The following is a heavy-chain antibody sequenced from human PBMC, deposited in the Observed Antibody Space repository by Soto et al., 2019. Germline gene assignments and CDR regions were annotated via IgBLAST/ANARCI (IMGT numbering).Heavy chain of an antibody. CDR2: ISSSSSYI. CDR3: ARVMLSPGYSGYDCADYDYGMDV. V-gene: IGHV3-21*01. D-gene: IGHD5-12*01. J-gene: IGHJ6*02. Sequence: VGSLRLSCAASGFTFSSYSMNWVRQAPGKGLEWVSSISSSSSYIYYADSVKGRFTISRDNAKNALYLQMNSLRAEDTAVDYCARVMLSPGYSGYDCADYDYGMDVWGQGTTVTVSS. CDR1: GFTFSSYS.